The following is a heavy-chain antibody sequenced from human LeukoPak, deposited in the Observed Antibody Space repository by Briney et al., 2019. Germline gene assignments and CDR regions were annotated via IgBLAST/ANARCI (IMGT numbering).Heavy chain of an antibody. D-gene: IGHD3-22*01. J-gene: IGHJ3*02. CDR1: GYSISSGYY. CDR2: IYYSGNT. V-gene: IGHV4-38-2*02. Sequence: PSETLSLTCTVSGYSISSGYYWGWIRQPPGKGLEWIGSIYYSGNTYYNPSLKSRVTISFDTSRNQFSLNLSSVTAADTAVYYCASPDYDDRSGYRSGAFDIWGQGTMVTVSS. CDR3: ASPDYDDRSGYRSGAFDI.